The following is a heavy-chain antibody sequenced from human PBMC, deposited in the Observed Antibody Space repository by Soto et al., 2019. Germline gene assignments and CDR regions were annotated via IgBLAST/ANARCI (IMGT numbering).Heavy chain of an antibody. V-gene: IGHV4-34*01. D-gene: IGHD6-13*01. Sequence: SETLSLTCAVYGGSFSGYYWSWIRQPPGKGLEWIGEINHSGSTNYNPSLKSRVTISVDTSKNQFSLKLSSVTAADTAVYYCAREYSSSWYGYYYGMDVWGQGTTVTVS. CDR2: INHSGST. J-gene: IGHJ6*02. CDR3: AREYSSSWYGYYYGMDV. CDR1: GGSFSGYY.